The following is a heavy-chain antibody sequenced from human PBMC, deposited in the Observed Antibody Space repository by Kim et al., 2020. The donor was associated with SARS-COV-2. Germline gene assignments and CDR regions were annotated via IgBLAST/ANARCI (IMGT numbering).Heavy chain of an antibody. CDR1: GFTFSSYA. V-gene: IGHV3-30*04. J-gene: IGHJ4*02. D-gene: IGHD1-26*01. Sequence: GGSLRLSCAASGFTFSSYAMHWVRQAPGKGLEGVAVISYDGSNKYYADSVKGRFTISRDNSKNTLYLQMNSLRAEDTAVYYCARSLVGAGVFGDYWGQGTLVTVSS. CDR2: ISYDGSNK. CDR3: ARSLVGAGVFGDY.